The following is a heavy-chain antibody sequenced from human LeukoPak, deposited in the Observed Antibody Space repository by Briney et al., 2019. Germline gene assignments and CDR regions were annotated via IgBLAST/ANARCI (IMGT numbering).Heavy chain of an antibody. J-gene: IGHJ6*03. CDR3: ARDPNRLGELSFYMDV. CDR1: GFTFSSYA. V-gene: IGHV3-30*04. D-gene: IGHD3-16*02. CDR2: ISYDGSNK. Sequence: GGSLRLSCAASGFTFSSYAMHWVRQAPGKGLEWVAVISYDGSNKYYADSVKGRFTISRDNSKNTLSLQMNSLRAEDTAVYYCARDPNRLGELSFYMDVWGKGTTVSVSS.